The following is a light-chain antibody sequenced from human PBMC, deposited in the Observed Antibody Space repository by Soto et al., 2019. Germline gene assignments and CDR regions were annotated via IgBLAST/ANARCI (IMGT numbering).Light chain of an antibody. V-gene: IGKV2D-29*01. Sequence: DIVMTQTPLSLSVTPGQPASIPCKSSQSLLFSDAKTYLYWYLQRPGQPPQLLISKVFNRFSGVPDRFSGSGSGTDFTLTISRVEAEDVGIYYCMQSIQLPPTFGPGTKVDIK. J-gene: IGKJ3*01. CDR3: MQSIQLPPT. CDR1: QSLLFSDAKTY. CDR2: KVF.